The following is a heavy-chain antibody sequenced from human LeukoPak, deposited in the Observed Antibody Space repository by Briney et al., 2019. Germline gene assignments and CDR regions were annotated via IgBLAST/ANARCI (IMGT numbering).Heavy chain of an antibody. CDR3: VRDSISHGDYVAFDY. CDR2: IYIGGST. D-gene: IGHD4-17*01. V-gene: IGHV3-66*01. Sequence: PGGSLRLSCAASGFSFSDNYMSWIRQAPGKGLECVSVIYIGGSTYYADSVKGRFTISRDNSKNTLDLQMNSLRAEDTAVYYCVRDSISHGDYVAFDYWGQGTLVTVSS. CDR1: GFSFSDNY. J-gene: IGHJ4*02.